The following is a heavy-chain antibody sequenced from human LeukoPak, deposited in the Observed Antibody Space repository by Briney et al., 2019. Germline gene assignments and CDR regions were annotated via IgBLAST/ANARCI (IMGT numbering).Heavy chain of an antibody. CDR1: GFTFDDYA. CDR3: ARHQDSSGWYGSDN. Sequence: PGGSLRLSCAASGFTFDDYAMSWVRQAPGKRLEWVPGIKWNGGSTGYVDSVKGRFTISRDNAKNSLYLQMNSLRAEDTALYYCARHQDSSGWYGSDNWGQGTLVTVSS. D-gene: IGHD6-19*01. CDR2: IKWNGGST. V-gene: IGHV3-20*04. J-gene: IGHJ4*02.